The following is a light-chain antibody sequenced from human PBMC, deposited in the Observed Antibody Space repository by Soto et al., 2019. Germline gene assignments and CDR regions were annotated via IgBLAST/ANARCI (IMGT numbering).Light chain of an antibody. CDR3: QQYNNWPFS. CDR1: QSVSSY. V-gene: IGKV3-11*01. CDR2: DAS. Sequence: IVLTQSPATLALSPGERATLSCRASQSVSSYLAWYQQKPGQAPRLLIYDASNRATGVPARFSGTGSETDFTLTISGLQSEDSEVYFCQQYNNWPFSFGQGTRLEIK. J-gene: IGKJ5*01.